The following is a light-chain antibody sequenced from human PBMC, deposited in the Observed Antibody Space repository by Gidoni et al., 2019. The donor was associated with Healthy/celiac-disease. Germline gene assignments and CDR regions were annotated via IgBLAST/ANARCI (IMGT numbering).Light chain of an antibody. Sequence: QSVLTQPHSASGTPGQRVTISCSGSSSNLGSNTVNWYQQPPGTAPKLLIYTNNQRPSGVPDRFSGSKSGTSASLAIRGLQSEDEADYYCAAWDDSLNGLVVFGGGTKLTVL. J-gene: IGLJ2*01. CDR3: AAWDDSLNGLVV. CDR2: TNN. CDR1: SSNLGSNT. V-gene: IGLV1-44*01.